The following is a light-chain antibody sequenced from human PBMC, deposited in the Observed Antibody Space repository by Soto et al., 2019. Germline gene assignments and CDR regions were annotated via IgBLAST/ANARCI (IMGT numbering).Light chain of an antibody. CDR2: EVS. CDR1: SSDVGGYNY. J-gene: IGLJ2*01. Sequence: QSALTQPASVSGSPGQSITIPCTGTSSDVGGYNYISGFQQHPGKAPKLIIYEVSTRPSGVSNRFSGSKSGNTASLTISGLQAEDEADYYCSSYTRNSTLVFGGGTKLTVL. CDR3: SSYTRNSTLV. V-gene: IGLV2-14*01.